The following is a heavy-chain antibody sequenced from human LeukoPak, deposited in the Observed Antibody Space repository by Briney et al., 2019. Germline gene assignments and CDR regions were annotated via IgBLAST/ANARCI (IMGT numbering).Heavy chain of an antibody. CDR2: ISSNSGIK. V-gene: IGHV3-48*01. CDR1: GFTSKSFS. J-gene: IGHJ5*02. CDR3: ARERIVVVPAAQEELARWFDP. Sequence: PGRSLRLSCGGSGFTSKSFSMHWVRQAPGKGLERVSDISSNSGIKSYADSVKGRFTISRDNAKNSLYLQMNSLRAEDTAVYYCARERIVVVPAAQEELARWFDPWGQGTLVTVSS. D-gene: IGHD2-2*01.